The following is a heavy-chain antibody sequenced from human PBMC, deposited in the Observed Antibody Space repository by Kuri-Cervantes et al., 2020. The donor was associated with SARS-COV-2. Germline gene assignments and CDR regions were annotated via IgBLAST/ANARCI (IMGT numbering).Heavy chain of an antibody. CDR1: GYTFTSYY. V-gene: IGHV1-46*01. D-gene: IGHD4-17*01. CDR2: INPSGGST. CDR3: ARAYGGYGRYYGMDV. Sequence: ASVKVSCKASGYTFTSYYMHWVRQAPGQGLEWMGIINPSGGSTSYAQKFQGRVTMTRDTSTSTVYMKLSSLRSEDTAVYYCARAYGGYGRYYGMDVWGQGTTVTVSS. J-gene: IGHJ6*02.